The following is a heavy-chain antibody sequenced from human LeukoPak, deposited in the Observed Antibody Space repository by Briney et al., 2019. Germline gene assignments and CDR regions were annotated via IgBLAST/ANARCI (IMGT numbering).Heavy chain of an antibody. CDR1: GFTFDGYG. CDR3: ARATVTTQGTLDY. D-gene: IGHD4-17*01. Sequence: RAGGSLRLSCAASGFTFDGYGMSWVRQAPGKGLEWVSGINWNGGSTGYADSVKGRFTISRDNAKNSLYLQMNSLRAEDTALYYCARATVTTQGTLDYWGRGTLVTVSS. J-gene: IGHJ4*02. CDR2: INWNGGST. V-gene: IGHV3-20*04.